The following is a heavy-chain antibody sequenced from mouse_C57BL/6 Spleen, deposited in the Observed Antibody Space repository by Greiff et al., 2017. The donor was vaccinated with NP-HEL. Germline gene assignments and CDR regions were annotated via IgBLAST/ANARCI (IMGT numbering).Heavy chain of an antibody. CDR3: ARHPPDSSGPAWFAY. CDR1: GYTFTEYT. D-gene: IGHD3-2*02. Sequence: VQLQESGAELVKPGASVKLSCKASGYTFTEYTIHWVKQRSGQGLEWIGWFYPGSGSIKYNEKFKDKATLTADKSSSAVYMELSRLTSDDAAAYFCARHPPDSSGPAWFAYWGQGTLVTVSA. J-gene: IGHJ3*01. CDR2: FYPGSGSI. V-gene: IGHV1-62-2*01.